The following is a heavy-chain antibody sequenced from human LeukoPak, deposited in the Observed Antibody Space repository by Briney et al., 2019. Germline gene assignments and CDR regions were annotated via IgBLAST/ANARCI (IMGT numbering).Heavy chain of an antibody. CDR2: ISAYNGNT. J-gene: IGHJ4*02. V-gene: IGHV1-18*01. Sequence: ASVKVSCKASGYTFTSYGISWVRQAPGQGLEWMGWISAYNGNTNYAQKFQGRVTMTEDTSADTSYMELSSLRSEDTAVYYCATQTYDYNISGYFFVGWGQGTLLTVSS. D-gene: IGHD3-22*01. CDR3: ATQTYDYNISGYFFVG. CDR1: GYTFTSYG.